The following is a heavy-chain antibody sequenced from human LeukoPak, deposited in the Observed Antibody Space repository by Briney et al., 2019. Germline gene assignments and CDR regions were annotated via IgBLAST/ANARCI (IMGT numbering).Heavy chain of an antibody. CDR3: ARGERPGCDF. D-gene: IGHD3-16*01. V-gene: IGHV4-59*11. CDR1: GVSITTHC. J-gene: IGHJ4*02. Sequence: NASETLSLTCTVSGVSITTHCWSWIRQPPGKGLEWLGYISYSGSTNYNPSLKSRVTISMDTSKNQFSLKLNSVTAADTAVYYCARGERPGCDFWGLGTLVTVSS. CDR2: ISYSGST.